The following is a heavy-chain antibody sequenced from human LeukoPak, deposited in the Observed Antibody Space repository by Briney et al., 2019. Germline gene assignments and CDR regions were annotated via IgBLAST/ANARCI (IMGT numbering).Heavy chain of an antibody. Sequence: GGSLRLSCAASGFTFSDYYVHWVRQAPGKGLLWISHINGDGSRTGYADSVKGRFPISRDNARNILYLQMNSLRAEDTAVYYCSRGTYPYSSDTWGQGALVTVSS. V-gene: IGHV3-74*01. CDR2: INGDGSRT. CDR3: SRGTYPYSSDT. J-gene: IGHJ5*02. CDR1: GFTFSDYY. D-gene: IGHD3-10*01.